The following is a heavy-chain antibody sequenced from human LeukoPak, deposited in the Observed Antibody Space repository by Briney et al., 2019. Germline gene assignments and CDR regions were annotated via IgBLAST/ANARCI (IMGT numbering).Heavy chain of an antibody. CDR1: GFTVSSNS. J-gene: IGHJ4*02. Sequence: SGGSLRLSCTVSGFTVSSNSMSWVRQAPGKGLEWVSAISGSGGSTYYADSVKGRFTISRDNSKNTLYLQMNSLRAEDTAVYYCAKDHSSGWYGPYYFDYWGQGTLVTVSS. CDR2: ISGSGGST. CDR3: AKDHSSGWYGPYYFDY. V-gene: IGHV3-23*01. D-gene: IGHD6-19*01.